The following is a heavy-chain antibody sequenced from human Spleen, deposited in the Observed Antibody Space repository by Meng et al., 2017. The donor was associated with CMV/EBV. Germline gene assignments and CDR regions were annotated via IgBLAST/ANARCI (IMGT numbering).Heavy chain of an antibody. Sequence: GESLKISCAASGFTVTTTYLSWVRQAPGKGLEWLSTIYTGGSTNYADSVKGRFTISRDSSKNTLYLQMNSLRVEDTAVYYCARGGGNYLFEPWGQGTLVTVSS. CDR1: GFTVTTTY. J-gene: IGHJ5*02. D-gene: IGHD1-26*01. V-gene: IGHV3-66*02. CDR2: IYTGGST. CDR3: ARGGGNYLFEP.